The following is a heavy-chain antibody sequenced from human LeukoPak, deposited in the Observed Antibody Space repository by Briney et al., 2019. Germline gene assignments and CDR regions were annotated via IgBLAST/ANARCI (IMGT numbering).Heavy chain of an antibody. CDR1: GYTFTGYY. Sequence: ASVEVSCKASGYTFTGYYMHWVRQAPGQGLEWMGWINPNSGGTNYAQKFQGRVTMTRDTSISTAYMELSRLRSDDAAVYYCARGTDTINPGHSSSWFSWVVWFDPWGQGTLVTVSS. J-gene: IGHJ5*02. CDR3: ARGTDTINPGHSSSWFSWVVWFDP. CDR2: INPNSGGT. V-gene: IGHV1-2*02. D-gene: IGHD6-13*01.